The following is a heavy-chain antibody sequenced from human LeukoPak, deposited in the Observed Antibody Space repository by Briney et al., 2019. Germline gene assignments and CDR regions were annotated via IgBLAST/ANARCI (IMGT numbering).Heavy chain of an antibody. J-gene: IGHJ5*02. Sequence: PGGSLRLSCAASGFTFSSYGMHWVRQAPGKGLEWVAVISYDGSNKYYADSVKGRFTISRDNSKNTLYLQMNSLRAEDTAVYYCAKDHIAVAGGNWFDPWCQGTLVTVSS. V-gene: IGHV3-30*18. D-gene: IGHD6-19*01. CDR2: ISYDGSNK. CDR1: GFTFSSYG. CDR3: AKDHIAVAGGNWFDP.